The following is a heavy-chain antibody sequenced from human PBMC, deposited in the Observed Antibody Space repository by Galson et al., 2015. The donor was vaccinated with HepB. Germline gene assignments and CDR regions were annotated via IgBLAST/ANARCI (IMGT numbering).Heavy chain of an antibody. CDR2: ISWDGGST. D-gene: IGHD5-18*01. Sequence: SLRLSCAASGFTFDGYAMHWVRQAPGKGLEWVSLISWDGGSTYYADSVKGRFTISRDNSKNSLFLHMNSLRPEDTAFYYCAKDTSGHSHGFFHYWGQGTLATVSS. V-gene: IGHV3-43D*03. J-gene: IGHJ4*02. CDR1: GFTFDGYA. CDR3: AKDTSGHSHGFFHY.